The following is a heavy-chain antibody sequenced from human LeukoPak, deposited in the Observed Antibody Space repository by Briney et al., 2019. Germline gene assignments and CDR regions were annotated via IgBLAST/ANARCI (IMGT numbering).Heavy chain of an antibody. V-gene: IGHV3-23*01. J-gene: IGHJ4*02. CDR2: ISGRGGST. D-gene: IGHD1-26*01. CDR1: GFTYTKYV. Sequence: GGSLRLSCAASGFTYTKYVMNWVRQAPGKGLEWVSVISGRGGSTSYADSVKGRFTISRDNAKNTLYLQMNSLRAEDTAGYYCAKDREVLLRTPDYWGQGTLVTVSS. CDR3: AKDREVLLRTPDY.